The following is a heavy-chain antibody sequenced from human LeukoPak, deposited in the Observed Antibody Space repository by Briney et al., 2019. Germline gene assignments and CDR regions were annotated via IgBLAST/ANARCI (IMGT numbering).Heavy chain of an antibody. Sequence: PGGSLRLSCAASGFTFSSYSMNWVHQAPGEGLEWVSSISSSSSYIYYADSVKGRFTISRDNAKNSLYLQMNSLRAEDTAVYYCAIYSGSYWGQGTLVTVSS. CDR3: AIYSGSY. CDR2: ISSSSSYI. CDR1: GFTFSSYS. D-gene: IGHD2-15*01. V-gene: IGHV3-21*01. J-gene: IGHJ4*02.